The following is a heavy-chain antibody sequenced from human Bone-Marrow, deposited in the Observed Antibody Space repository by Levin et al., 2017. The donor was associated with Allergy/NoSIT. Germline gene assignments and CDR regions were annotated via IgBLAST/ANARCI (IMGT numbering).Heavy chain of an antibody. J-gene: IGHJ4*02. CDR1: GGSFSDSH. V-gene: IGHV4-34*01. CDR3: AREGRSVTGIGD. CDR2: INHSGYT. Sequence: SQTLSLTCTVSGGSFSDSHWSWIRQPPGKGLEWIGEINHSGYTNYNPSLKSRVSMSVDTPKKQFSLKLSSVTAADTAVYYCAREGRSVTGIGDWGQGTLVTVSS. D-gene: IGHD2-21*02.